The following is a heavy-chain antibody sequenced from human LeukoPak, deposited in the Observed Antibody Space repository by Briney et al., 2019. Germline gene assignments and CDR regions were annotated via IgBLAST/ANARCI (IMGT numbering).Heavy chain of an antibody. CDR3: ANDESIAARRLLADY. V-gene: IGHV3-30*18. Sequence: GGSLRLSCAASGLTFSSYGMHWVRQAPGKGLEWVAVISYDGSNKYYADSVKGRFTISRDNSKNTLYLQMNSLRAEDTAVYYCANDESIAARRLLADYWGQGTLVTVSS. CDR1: GLTFSSYG. CDR2: ISYDGSNK. D-gene: IGHD6-6*01. J-gene: IGHJ4*02.